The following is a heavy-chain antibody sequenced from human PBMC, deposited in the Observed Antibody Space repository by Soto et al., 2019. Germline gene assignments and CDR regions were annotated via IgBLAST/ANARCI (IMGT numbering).Heavy chain of an antibody. CDR3: ARDRALSGVSGRSGGWFDP. J-gene: IGHJ5*02. CDR2: IYSGGGI. Sequence: EVQLVESGGGLVQPGGSLRLSCAASGLTGSSYHMSWVRQTPGKGLEWVSGIYSGGGIYYADSVKGRFTISRDNSKNTLYLQMNSLRVEDTAVYYCARDRALSGVSGRSGGWFDPWGQGTLVTVSS. D-gene: IGHD6-19*01. CDR1: GLTGSSYH. V-gene: IGHV3-53*01.